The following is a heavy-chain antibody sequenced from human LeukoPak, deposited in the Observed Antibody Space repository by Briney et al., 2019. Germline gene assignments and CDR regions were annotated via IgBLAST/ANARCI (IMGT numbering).Heavy chain of an antibody. Sequence: GGSLRLSCAASGFTFSSYGMHWVRQAPGKGLEWVSVIYSGGSTYYADSVKGRFTISRDNSKNTLYLQMNSLRAEDTAVYYCARAPPGYSLHPYYLDYWGQGTLVTGSS. J-gene: IGHJ4*01. V-gene: IGHV3-53*01. CDR3: ARAPPGYSLHPYYLDY. CDR2: IYSGGST. CDR1: GFTFSSYG. D-gene: IGHD5-18*01.